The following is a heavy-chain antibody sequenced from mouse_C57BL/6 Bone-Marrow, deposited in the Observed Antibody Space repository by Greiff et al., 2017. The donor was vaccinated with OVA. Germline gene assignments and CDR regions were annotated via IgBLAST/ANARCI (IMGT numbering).Heavy chain of an antibody. CDR1: GFNIKDDY. D-gene: IGHD2-5*01. Sequence: VQLQHSGAELVRPGASVKLSCTASGFNIKDDYMHWVKQRPEQGLEWIGWIDPENGDTEYASKFQGKATITADTSSNTAYLQLSSLTSEDTAVYYCTAYYSNYFDYWGQGTTLTVSS. V-gene: IGHV14-4*01. CDR3: TAYYSNYFDY. J-gene: IGHJ2*01. CDR2: IDPENGDT.